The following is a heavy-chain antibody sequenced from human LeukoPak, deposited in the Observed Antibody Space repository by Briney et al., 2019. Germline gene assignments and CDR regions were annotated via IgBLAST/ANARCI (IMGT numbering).Heavy chain of an antibody. CDR2: ISAYNGNT. D-gene: IGHD3-22*01. Sequence: GASVKVSCKASGGTFSSYAISWVRQAPGQGLEWMGWISAYNGNTNYAQKLQGRVTMTTDTSTSTAYMELRSLRSDDTAVYYCARGDSSGYLDYWGQGTLVTVSS. V-gene: IGHV1-18*01. J-gene: IGHJ4*02. CDR1: GGTFSSYA. CDR3: ARGDSSGYLDY.